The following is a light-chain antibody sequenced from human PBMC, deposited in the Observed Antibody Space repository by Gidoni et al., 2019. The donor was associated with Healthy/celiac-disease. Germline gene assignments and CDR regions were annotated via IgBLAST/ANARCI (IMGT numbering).Light chain of an antibody. V-gene: IGKV1-33*01. Sequence: DIQMTKSPSSLSASVGDRVTITCQASQDISNYLNWYQQKPGKAPKLLIYVASNLETGVPSRFSGSGSGTDFTFTISSLQPEDIATYYCQQYDNLPRTFGQGTKLEIK. CDR1: QDISNY. CDR3: QQYDNLPRT. CDR2: VAS. J-gene: IGKJ2*01.